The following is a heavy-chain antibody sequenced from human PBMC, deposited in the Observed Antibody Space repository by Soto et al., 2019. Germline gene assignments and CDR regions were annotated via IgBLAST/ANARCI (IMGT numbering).Heavy chain of an antibody. CDR2: INHSGST. D-gene: IGHD7-27*01. CDR1: GGSFRGYY. J-gene: IGHJ3*02. V-gene: IGHV4-34*01. CDR3: ARAQRKLGMDAFDI. Sequence: SETLSLTCAVYGGSFRGYYWSGIRQPPGKGLEWIGEINHSGSTNYKPSLKSRVTMSVDTSKNQFSLKLSSVTAADTAVYYCARAQRKLGMDAFDIWGQGTMVTVSS.